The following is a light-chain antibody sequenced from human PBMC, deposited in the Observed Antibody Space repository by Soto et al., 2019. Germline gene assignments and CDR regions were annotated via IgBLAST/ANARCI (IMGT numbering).Light chain of an antibody. Sequence: EIVLTQSPGTLSLSPGERATLSCRVSQSVISSYLAWYQQKPGQAPRLLIYSASSRVTGIPARFSGSGSGTEFTLTISSLQSEDFAVYYCQQYHNWPPLTFGGGTKVDIK. CDR3: QQYHNWPPLT. CDR2: SAS. V-gene: IGKV3-15*01. CDR1: QSVISSY. J-gene: IGKJ4*01.